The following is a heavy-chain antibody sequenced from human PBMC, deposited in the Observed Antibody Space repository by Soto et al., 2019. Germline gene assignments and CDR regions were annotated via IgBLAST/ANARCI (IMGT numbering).Heavy chain of an antibody. CDR1: GFTFSSYS. D-gene: IGHD6-13*01. CDR2: IGSSSSYI. CDR3: ARVRSGYSSSIDY. V-gene: IGHV3-21*01. J-gene: IGHJ4*02. Sequence: GGSLRLCCGASGFTFSSYSMNWVRQAPGKGLEWVSSIGSSSSYIYYADSVKGRFTISRDNAKNSLYLQMNSLRAEDTAVYYCARVRSGYSSSIDYWGQGTLVTVSS.